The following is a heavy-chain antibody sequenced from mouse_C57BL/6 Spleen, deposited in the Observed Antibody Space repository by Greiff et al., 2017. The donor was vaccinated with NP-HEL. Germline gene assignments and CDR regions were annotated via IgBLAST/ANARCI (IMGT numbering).Heavy chain of an antibody. Sequence: EVQLVESGGGLVKPGGSLKLSCAASGFTFSSYAMSWVRQTPEKRLEWVATISDGGSYTYYPDNVKGRFTISRDNAKNNPYLQMSHLKSEDTAMYYCAREGGNVQGVDYWGQGTSVTVSS. V-gene: IGHV5-4*01. CDR1: GFTFSSYA. CDR3: AREGGNVQGVDY. J-gene: IGHJ4*01. CDR2: ISDGGSYT. D-gene: IGHD2-1*01.